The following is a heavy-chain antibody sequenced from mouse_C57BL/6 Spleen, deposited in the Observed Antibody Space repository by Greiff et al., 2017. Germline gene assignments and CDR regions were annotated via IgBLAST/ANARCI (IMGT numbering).Heavy chain of an antibody. CDR2: ISSGSGTI. J-gene: IGHJ3*01. V-gene: IGHV5-17*01. CDR3: ARDLSWFAY. Sequence: EVQLVESGGGLVKPGGSLKLSCAASGFTFSDYGMHWVRQAPEKGLEWVAYISSGSGTIYYADTVKGRFTISRDNAKNTLFLQMTSLRSEDTAMYYCARDLSWFAYWGQGTLVTVSA. CDR1: GFTFSDYG.